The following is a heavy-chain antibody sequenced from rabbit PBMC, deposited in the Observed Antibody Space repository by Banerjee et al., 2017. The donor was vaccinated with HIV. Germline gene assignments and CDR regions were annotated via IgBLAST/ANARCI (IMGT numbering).Heavy chain of an antibody. Sequence: QSLEESGGDLVKPGASLTLTCTASGFSFSSSYHMCWVRQAPGKGLEWIACIDAGSSGSTYYASWAKGRFTISKTSSTTVTLQLTSLTAADTATYFCARGGGSGGYYVDLWGPGTLVTVS. J-gene: IGHJ4*01. CDR3: ARGGGSGGYYVDL. CDR2: IDAGSSGST. V-gene: IGHV1S40*01. D-gene: IGHD1-1*01. CDR1: GFSFSSSYH.